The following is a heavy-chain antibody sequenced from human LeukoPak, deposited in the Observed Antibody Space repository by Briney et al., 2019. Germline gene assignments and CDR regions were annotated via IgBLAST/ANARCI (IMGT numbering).Heavy chain of an antibody. CDR2: MNPNSGNT. CDR1: GYTFTSYD. J-gene: IGHJ6*03. Sequence: ASVKVSFKASGYTFTSYDINWVRQATGQGLEWMGWMNPNSGNTGYAQKFQGRVTMTSNTSISTANLELSSLRSEDTAVYYCARGREDYDVWSGLLWDMDVWGKGTTVTVSS. V-gene: IGHV1-8*01. D-gene: IGHD3-3*01. CDR3: ARGREDYDVWSGLLWDMDV.